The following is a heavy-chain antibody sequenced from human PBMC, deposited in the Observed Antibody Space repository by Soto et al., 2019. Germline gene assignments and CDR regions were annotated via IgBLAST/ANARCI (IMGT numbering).Heavy chain of an antibody. J-gene: IGHJ4*02. CDR3: ARDISDYYGSGSSILDY. CDR2: ISYDGSNK. CDR1: GFTFSSYA. Sequence: GGFLRLSGAASGFTFSSYAMHWVRQAPGKGLKWVAVISYDGSNKYYADSVKGRFTISKDNSKNTLYLQMNSLRAEDTAVYYCARDISDYYGSGSSILDYWGQGTLVTVSS. V-gene: IGHV3-30-3*01. D-gene: IGHD3-10*01.